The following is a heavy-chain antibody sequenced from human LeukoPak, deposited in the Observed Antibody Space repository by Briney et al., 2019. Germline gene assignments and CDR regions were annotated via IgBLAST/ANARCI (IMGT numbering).Heavy chain of an antibody. J-gene: IGHJ4*02. D-gene: IGHD3-3*01. CDR2: ISGSGGST. V-gene: IGHV3-23*01. Sequence: PGGSLRLSCAASGFTFSSYAMSWVRQAPGKGLELVSAISGSGGSTYYADSVKGRFTISRDNSKNTLYLQMNSLRAEDTAVYYCAKMVGDYDFWSGYTPPDYWGQGTLVTVSS. CDR1: GFTFSSYA. CDR3: AKMVGDYDFWSGYTPPDY.